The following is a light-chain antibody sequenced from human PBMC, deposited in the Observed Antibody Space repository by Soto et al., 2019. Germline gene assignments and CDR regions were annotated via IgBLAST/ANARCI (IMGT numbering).Light chain of an antibody. CDR3: QQYNNWPLVT. Sequence: EIVMTQSPVTLSVSPGERATLSCRASQSVSTYLAWYQQKPGQAPRLLIFGASTRATGIPARFSGSGSGSEFTLTISSLQSEDFAVYSCQQYNNWPLVTFGGGTKLEIK. CDR1: QSVSTY. J-gene: IGKJ4*01. CDR2: GAS. V-gene: IGKV3-15*01.